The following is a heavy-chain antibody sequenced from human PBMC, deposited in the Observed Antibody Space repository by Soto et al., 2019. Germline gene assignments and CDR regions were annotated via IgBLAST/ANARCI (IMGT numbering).Heavy chain of an antibody. J-gene: IGHJ6*02. CDR3: ARGPSSVVRGVMGDGMDV. CDR2: IWYDGSKK. Sequence: GGSLRLSCAASGFTFRSYAMHWVRQAPGKGLEWVAVIWYDGSKKYYADSVKGRFTISRDNSKNTLYLQMDSLRVEDTAIFYCARGPSSVVRGVMGDGMDVWGQGTTVTVSS. CDR1: GFTFRSYA. V-gene: IGHV3-33*01. D-gene: IGHD3-10*01.